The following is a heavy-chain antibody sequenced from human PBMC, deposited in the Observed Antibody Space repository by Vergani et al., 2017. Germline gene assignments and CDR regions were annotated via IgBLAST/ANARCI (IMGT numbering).Heavy chain of an antibody. CDR3: ARGVVVPAARSRVYYMDV. V-gene: IGHV4-59*01. D-gene: IGHD2-2*01. CDR2: IYYSGST. J-gene: IGHJ6*03. Sequence: QVQLQESGPGLVKPSETLSLTCTVSGGSISSYYWSWIRQPPGKGLEWIGYIYYSGSTNYNPSLKSRVTISVDTSKHQVSLSLSSVTAADTAVYYCARGVVVPAARSRVYYMDVWGKGTTVTVSS. CDR1: GGSISSYY.